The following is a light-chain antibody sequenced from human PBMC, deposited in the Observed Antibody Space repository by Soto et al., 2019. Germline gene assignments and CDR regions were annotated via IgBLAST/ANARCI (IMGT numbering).Light chain of an antibody. CDR2: GAS. V-gene: IGKV1-39*01. CDR1: QSMSNY. Sequence: DIQVTQSPSSLSASVGDRVTITCRASQSMSNYLNWYQQKPGKAPKLLIYGASTLQSGVPSRFSGSGSGTDFTLTIISLQPEDFATYYCQQGYGTPRTFGQGTKVEI. J-gene: IGKJ2*01. CDR3: QQGYGTPRT.